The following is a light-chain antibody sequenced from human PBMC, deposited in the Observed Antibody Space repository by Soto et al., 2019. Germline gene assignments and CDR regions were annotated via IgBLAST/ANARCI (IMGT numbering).Light chain of an antibody. V-gene: IGLV2-14*03. CDR1: SSDVGGYNY. CDR2: DVS. J-gene: IGLJ2*01. Sequence: QSALTQPASVSGSPGQSITISCTGTSSDVGGYNYVSWYQHHPGKAPKLMIYDVSNRSSGVSNRFSGSKSGNTASLTISGLQAEDEADYYCSSYTSSSTVLFGGGTKLTVL. CDR3: SSYTSSSTVL.